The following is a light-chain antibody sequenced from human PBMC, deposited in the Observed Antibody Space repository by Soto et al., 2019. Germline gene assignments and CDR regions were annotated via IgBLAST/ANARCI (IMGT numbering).Light chain of an antibody. V-gene: IGLV1-44*01. CDR3: AAWDGRLKGWV. Sequence: QSVLTQAPSASGTPGQRVTISCSGSNSNIGSNTVSWYQQVPGTAPKVLIYNNDQRPSGVPDRLSGSKSGTSASLAIGGLKSEDEADYYCAAWDGRLKGWVFGGGTNVTVL. CDR1: NSNIGSNT. CDR2: NND. J-gene: IGLJ3*02.